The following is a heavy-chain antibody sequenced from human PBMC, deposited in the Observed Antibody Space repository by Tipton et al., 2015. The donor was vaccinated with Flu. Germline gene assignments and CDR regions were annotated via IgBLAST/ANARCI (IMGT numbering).Heavy chain of an antibody. Sequence: GSLRLSCAASGFTFTTYSMNWVRQAPGKGLEWVSSISSSGTYKYYADSVKGRFTISRGNAQNLLYLEMNSLRVEDTAVYYCASQEQQPGNAKYFQHWGQGTLVSVSS. J-gene: IGHJ1*01. CDR3: ASQEQQPGNAKYFQH. CDR2: ISSSGTYK. D-gene: IGHD6-13*01. CDR1: GFTFTTYS. V-gene: IGHV3-21*01.